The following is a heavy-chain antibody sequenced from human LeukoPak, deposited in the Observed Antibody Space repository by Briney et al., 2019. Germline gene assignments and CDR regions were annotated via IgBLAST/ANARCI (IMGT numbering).Heavy chain of an antibody. D-gene: IGHD6-19*01. V-gene: IGHV3-23*01. Sequence: GGSLRLSCAVSGFIVSSFGMSWVRQAPGKGLEWLSAISLNGETTWYADSVKGRFIISRDNSKNTLYLQLTSLRAEDTAVYYCAQGFSSGWYPYWGQGALVSVSS. CDR2: ISLNGETT. CDR3: AQGFSSGWYPY. CDR1: GFIVSSFG. J-gene: IGHJ4*02.